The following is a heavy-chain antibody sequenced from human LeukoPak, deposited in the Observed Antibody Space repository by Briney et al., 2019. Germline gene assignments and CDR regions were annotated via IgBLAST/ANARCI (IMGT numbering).Heavy chain of an antibody. CDR2: SVQSGYS. Sequence: TLSLTCPVSGYSISRGYCWGWIRQPPAKGLQWIVSSVQSGYSDYNPPLNSRVTISLVTSRNQFSLKSSSVTAADTAVYYCAGDKETTGSGRTTWFDPWGQGTLVTVSS. CDR1: GYSISRGYC. J-gene: IGHJ5*02. CDR3: AGDKETTGSGRTTWFDP. V-gene: IGHV4-38-2*02. D-gene: IGHD1-1*01.